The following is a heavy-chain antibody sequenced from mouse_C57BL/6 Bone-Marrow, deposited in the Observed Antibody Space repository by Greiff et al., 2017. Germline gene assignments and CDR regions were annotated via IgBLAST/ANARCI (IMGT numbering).Heavy chain of an antibody. J-gene: IGHJ1*03. CDR1: GYTFTSYG. CDR3: AKEDYDGSSGDWYFDV. V-gene: IGHV1-85*01. CDR2: IYPSDGCT. Sequence: VQLQQSGAELVKPGASVKLSCKASGYTFTSYGINWVKQRPGQGLEWIGGIYPSDGCTKYNEKFKGKATLTVDKSSSTAYMELSSLTSEDSAVYYCAKEDYDGSSGDWYFDVWGTGTTVTVSS. D-gene: IGHD1-1*01.